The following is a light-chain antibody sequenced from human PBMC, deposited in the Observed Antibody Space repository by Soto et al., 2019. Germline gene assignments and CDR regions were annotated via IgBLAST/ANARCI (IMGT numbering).Light chain of an antibody. V-gene: IGLV1-40*01. CDR3: QSYDSSLSAYV. CDR1: SSNIGSNY. Sequence: QSVLTQPPSASGTPGQRVTISCSGSSSNIGSNYVYWYQQLPGTAPKLLIFGSSNRPSGVPDRFSGSKSGTSASLAITGLQAEDEADYYCQSYDSSLSAYVFGPGTKLTVL. J-gene: IGLJ1*01. CDR2: GSS.